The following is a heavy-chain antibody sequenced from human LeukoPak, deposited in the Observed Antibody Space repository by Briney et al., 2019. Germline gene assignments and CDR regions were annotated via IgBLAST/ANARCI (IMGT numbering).Heavy chain of an antibody. CDR1: GGSISSGSYY. Sequence: PSETLPLTCTVSGGSISSGSYYWSWIRQPAGKGLEWIGRIYTSGSTNYNPSLKSRVTISVDTSKNQFSLKLSSVTAADTAVYYCARSRVDYNPPDYYYYGMDVWGQGTTVTVSS. J-gene: IGHJ6*02. V-gene: IGHV4-61*02. CDR3: ARSRVDYNPPDYYYYGMDV. D-gene: IGHD4-11*01. CDR2: IYTSGST.